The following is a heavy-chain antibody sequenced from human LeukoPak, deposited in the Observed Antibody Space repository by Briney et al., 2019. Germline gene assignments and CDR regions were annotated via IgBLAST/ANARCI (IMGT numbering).Heavy chain of an antibody. J-gene: IGHJ6*03. CDR3: ARMAAPTFYYYYYYYMDV. V-gene: IGHV3-23*01. CDR2: ISGGGGST. Sequence: GGSLRLSCAASGFTFSSYAMRWGREAPGKGLEWVSAISGGGGSTYYADSVKGRFTISRDNSKNKLYLQMNSLRAEDTAVYYCARMAAPTFYYYYYYYMDVWGKGTTVTVSS. CDR1: GFTFSSYA. D-gene: IGHD2/OR15-2a*01.